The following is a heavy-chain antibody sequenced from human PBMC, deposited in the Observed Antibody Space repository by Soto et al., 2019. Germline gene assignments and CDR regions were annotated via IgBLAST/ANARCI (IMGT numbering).Heavy chain of an antibody. Sequence: EVQLVESGGGLVQPGGSLRLSCAASGFTCSDHYMDWVRQAPGKGLEWVGRSRDKVRSHRTEFAASVKGRFTISRDDSKTSVYLEMNSLKTEDTAVYYCARYLVVGYTYYGMDVWGQGTTVTVSS. CDR2: SRDKVRSHRT. CDR1: GFTCSDHY. D-gene: IGHD2-15*01. CDR3: ARYLVVGYTYYGMDV. V-gene: IGHV3-72*01. J-gene: IGHJ6*02.